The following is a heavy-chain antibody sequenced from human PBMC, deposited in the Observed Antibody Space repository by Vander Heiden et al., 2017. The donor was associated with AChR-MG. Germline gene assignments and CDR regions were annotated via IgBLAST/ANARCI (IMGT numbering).Heavy chain of an antibody. CDR3: ARPRITMVRGVSPYFDY. CDR2: INPSGGST. Sequence: QVQLVQSGAEVKKPGASVKVSCKASGYTFTSHYMPCVRQAPGQGLEWMGIINPSGGSTSYAQKFQGRVTMTRDTSTSTVYMELSSLRSEDTAVYYCARPRITMVRGVSPYFDYWGQGTLVTVSS. D-gene: IGHD3-10*01. J-gene: IGHJ4*02. V-gene: IGHV1-46*01. CDR1: GYTFTSHY.